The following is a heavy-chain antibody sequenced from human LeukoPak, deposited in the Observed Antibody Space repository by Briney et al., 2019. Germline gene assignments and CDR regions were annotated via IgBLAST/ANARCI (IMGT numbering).Heavy chain of an antibody. J-gene: IGHJ3*02. CDR2: IIPIFGTA. CDR1: GGTFSSYA. Sequence: GASVKVSCKASGGTFSSYAISWVRQAPGQGLEWMGGIIPIFGTANYAQKFQGRVTITADESTSTAYMELSSLRSEDTAVYYCARVGGDYRVRAFDIWGQGTMVTVSS. CDR3: ARVGGDYRVRAFDI. D-gene: IGHD2-21*02. V-gene: IGHV1-69*13.